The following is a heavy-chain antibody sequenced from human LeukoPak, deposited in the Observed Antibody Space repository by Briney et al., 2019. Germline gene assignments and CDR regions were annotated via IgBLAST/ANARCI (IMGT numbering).Heavy chain of an antibody. Sequence: ASVKVSCKVSGDTLPELSTHWVRQAPGKGLEWMGGLDPESGEIIYAQKLQGRVTTTEDTSTDTAYMELRSLRSEDTAVYYCATGGQWDLLVYWGQGALVTVSS. CDR1: GDTLPELS. CDR3: ATGGQWDLLVY. D-gene: IGHD1-26*01. V-gene: IGHV1-24*01. J-gene: IGHJ4*02. CDR2: LDPESGEI.